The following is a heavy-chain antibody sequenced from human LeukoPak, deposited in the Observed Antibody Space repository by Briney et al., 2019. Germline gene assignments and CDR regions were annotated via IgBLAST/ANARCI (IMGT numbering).Heavy chain of an antibody. Sequence: GESLQIYCNGSGYSFSNNWIGWVRQMPGEGLEEMRIIHPGNSQARFTPYSQGQLTISADKSISTAYLQWSSLKASDIAMYYCERLSAGSYFHLDYWGQGTLVTVSS. V-gene: IGHV5-51*01. D-gene: IGHD1-26*01. CDR3: ERLSAGSYFHLDY. J-gene: IGHJ4*02. CDR2: IHPGNSQA. CDR1: GYSFSNNW.